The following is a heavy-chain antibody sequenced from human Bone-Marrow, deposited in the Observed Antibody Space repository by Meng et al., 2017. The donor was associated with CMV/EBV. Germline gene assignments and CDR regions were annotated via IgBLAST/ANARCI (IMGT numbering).Heavy chain of an antibody. V-gene: IGHV1-2*02. CDR1: GFTFSSYG. Sequence: GGSLRLSCAASGFTFSSYGMHWVRQAPGQGLEWMGWINPNSGGTNYAQKFQGRVTMTRDTSISAAYMELSRLRSDDTAVYYCARVYHSNSDYWGQGTLVTVSS. D-gene: IGHD6-13*01. CDR3: ARVYHSNSDY. J-gene: IGHJ4*02. CDR2: INPNSGGT.